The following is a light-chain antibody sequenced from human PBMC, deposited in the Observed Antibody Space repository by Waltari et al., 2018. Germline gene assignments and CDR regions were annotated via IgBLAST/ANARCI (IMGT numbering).Light chain of an antibody. J-gene: IGKJ2*03. Sequence: DIQMTQSPSSLSASVGDRVTVTCRASQDINRELSWYKQKPGKAPTLLLYAASSLQTGVSSRFSGSGSGTDFTLTISSLQPEDVATYYCQHDYTTPYSFGQGTKVEIK. CDR3: QHDYTTPYS. V-gene: IGKV1-27*01. CDR2: AAS. CDR1: QDINRE.